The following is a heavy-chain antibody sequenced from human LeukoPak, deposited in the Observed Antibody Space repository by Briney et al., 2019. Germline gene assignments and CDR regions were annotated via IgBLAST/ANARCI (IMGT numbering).Heavy chain of an antibody. J-gene: IGHJ4*02. V-gene: IGHV3-23*01. D-gene: IGHD4-17*01. CDR2: ISGSGGST. CDR1: GFTFSSYA. Sequence: GGSLRLSCAASGFTFSSYAMSWVRQAPGKGLEWVSAISGSGGSTYYADSVKGRFTISRDNSKNTLYLQTNSLRAEDTAVYYCAKDLVYDYGDYGGRGFFDYWGQGTLVTVSS. CDR3: AKDLVYDYGDYGGRGFFDY.